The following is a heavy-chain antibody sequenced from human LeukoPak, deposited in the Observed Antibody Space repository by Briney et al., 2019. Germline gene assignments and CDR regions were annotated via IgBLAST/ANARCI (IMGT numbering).Heavy chain of an antibody. CDR3: VRDGIRDIPGVITIRYDY. D-gene: IGHD3-10*01. Sequence: GGSLRLSCSASAFTFSMYWMTWVRQAPGKGLEWVSTIKEDGSDKYYVDSVRGRFTISRDNAENSLNLQMNSLTAEDTALYYCVRDGIRDIPGVITIRYDYWGQGTLVTVSS. CDR1: AFTFSMYW. V-gene: IGHV3-7*05. J-gene: IGHJ4*02. CDR2: IKEDGSDK.